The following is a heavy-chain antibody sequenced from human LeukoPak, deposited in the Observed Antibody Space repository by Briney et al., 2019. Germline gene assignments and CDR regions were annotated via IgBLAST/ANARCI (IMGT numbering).Heavy chain of an antibody. CDR2: ISGSGAIT. CDR1: GFTFSSYG. J-gene: IGHJ4*02. Sequence: GGSLRLSCAASGFTFSSYGMSWVRQAPGKGLDWVSTISGSGAITYYADSVKGRFTISRDNSKNTLYLQMNSLRAEDTAVYYCAKDSRYGYRWDYNYWGQGTLVTVSS. CDR3: AKDSRYGYRWDYNY. V-gene: IGHV3-23*01. D-gene: IGHD5-18*01.